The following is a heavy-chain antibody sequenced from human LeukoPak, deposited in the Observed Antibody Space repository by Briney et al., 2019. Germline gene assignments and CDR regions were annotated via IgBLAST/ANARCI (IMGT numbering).Heavy chain of an antibody. Sequence: ASVKVSCKASGGTFSSYAISWVRQAPGQGLEWMGGIIPIFGTANYAQKFQGRVTITTDESTSTAYMELSSLRSEDTAVYYCATSGGTWFDPWGQGTLVTVSS. V-gene: IGHV1-69*05. J-gene: IGHJ5*02. CDR2: IIPIFGTA. CDR1: GGTFSSYA. D-gene: IGHD3-16*01. CDR3: ATSGGTWFDP.